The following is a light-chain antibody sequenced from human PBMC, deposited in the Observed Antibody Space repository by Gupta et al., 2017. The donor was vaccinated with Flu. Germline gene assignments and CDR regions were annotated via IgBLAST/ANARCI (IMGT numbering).Light chain of an antibody. Sequence: SYVLPPSPPVSVAPGQTARVTCGGNDSGSKNVHWYQQKQGQAHVGVGWEETHRTSGIAERFSGSNARNTATLTISRAEVGDEADYYCQVWSSSDHAYVFGTGTKVSVL. CDR1: DSGSKN. CDR2: EET. CDR3: QVWSSSDHAYV. J-gene: IGLJ1*01. V-gene: IGLV3-21*02.